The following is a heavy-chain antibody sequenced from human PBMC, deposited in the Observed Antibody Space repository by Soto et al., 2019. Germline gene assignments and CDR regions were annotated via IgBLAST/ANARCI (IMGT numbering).Heavy chain of an antibody. CDR2: ISYGGSNK. V-gene: IGHV3-30*18. J-gene: IGHJ5*02. CDR3: AKDNCISTSCYRLYNWFDP. D-gene: IGHD2-2*01. CDR1: GFTFSSYG. Sequence: QVQLVESGGGVVQPGRSLRLSSAASGFTFSSYGMHWVRQAPGKGLEWVAVISYGGSNKYYADSVKGRFTISRDNSKNTLYLQMNNLRAEDTAVYYCAKDNCISTSCYRLYNWFDPWGQGTLVTVSS.